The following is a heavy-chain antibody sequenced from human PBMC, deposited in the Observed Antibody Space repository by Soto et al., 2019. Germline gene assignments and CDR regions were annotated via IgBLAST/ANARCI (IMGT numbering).Heavy chain of an antibody. CDR1: GFTFSNHD. J-gene: IGHJ4*02. V-gene: IGHV3-13*01. Sequence: GSLRLSCAASGFTFSNHDMHWVRQGAGKGLEWVSGIGIVGDTYYLGSAKGRFTISRDNARNSLYLQMNSLRAGDTAIYYCTRRYCGGASCPGICFDYWGQGTLVTVSS. D-gene: IGHD2-15*01. CDR3: TRRYCGGASCPGICFDY. CDR2: IGIVGDT.